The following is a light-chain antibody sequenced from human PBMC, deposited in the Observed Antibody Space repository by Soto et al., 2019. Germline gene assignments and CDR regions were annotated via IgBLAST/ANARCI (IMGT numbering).Light chain of an antibody. CDR2: EVS. CDR1: SSDVGGYNY. Sequence: QSALTQPASVSGSPGQSITISCTGTSSDVGGYNYVSWYQQHPGKAPKLMIYEVSNRPSGVSNRFSGSKSGNTASLTSSGLQAEDEADYDCSSYTSSSLVVFGGGTKLTVL. J-gene: IGLJ2*01. V-gene: IGLV2-14*01. CDR3: SSYTSSSLVV.